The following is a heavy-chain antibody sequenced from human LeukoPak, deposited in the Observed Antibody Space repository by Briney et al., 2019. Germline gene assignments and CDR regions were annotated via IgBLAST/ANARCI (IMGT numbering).Heavy chain of an antibody. CDR2: ISYDGSNK. CDR1: GFTFSSYG. Sequence: PGGSLRLSCAASGFTFSSYGMHWVRQAPGKGLEWVAVISYDGSNKYYADSVKGRFTISRDNSKNTLYLQMNSLRAEDTAVYYRAKDFGRYYYDSSGYFSLPYSYYFDYWGQGTLVTVSS. V-gene: IGHV3-30*18. J-gene: IGHJ4*02. CDR3: AKDFGRYYYDSSGYFSLPYSYYFDY. D-gene: IGHD3-22*01.